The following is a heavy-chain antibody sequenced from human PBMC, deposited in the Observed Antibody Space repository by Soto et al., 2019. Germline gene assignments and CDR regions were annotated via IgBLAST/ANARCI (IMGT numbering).Heavy chain of an antibody. CDR1: GFTFISYW. Sequence: PGGSLRLSCAASGFTFISYWMSWVRQAPGKGLEWVANIKQDGSEKYYVDSVKGRFTISRDNAKNSLYLQMNSLRAEDTAVYYCAREYYYDSSGYDYWGQGT. CDR3: AREYYYDSSGYDY. V-gene: IGHV3-7*05. J-gene: IGHJ4*02. CDR2: IKQDGSEK. D-gene: IGHD3-22*01.